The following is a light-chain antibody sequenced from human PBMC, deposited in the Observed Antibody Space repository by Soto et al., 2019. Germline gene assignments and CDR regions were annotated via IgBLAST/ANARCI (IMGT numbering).Light chain of an antibody. CDR2: EAS. V-gene: IGKV1-5*03. Sequence: DIQMTQCPSTLSASVGDSVTIACRASHSISKWLAWYQRKPGKAPQLLIYEASSLESGVPSRLSGSGSGTEFTITIRSLQPDDVATYYCQQYNTFLTFGGGTKVDI. CDR1: HSISKW. CDR3: QQYNTFLT. J-gene: IGKJ4*01.